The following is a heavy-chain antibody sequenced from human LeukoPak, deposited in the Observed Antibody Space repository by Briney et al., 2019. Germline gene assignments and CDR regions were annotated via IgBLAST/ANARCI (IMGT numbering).Heavy chain of an antibody. D-gene: IGHD3-9*01. J-gene: IGHJ4*02. CDR3: ARVTGYTIEDYFDY. CDR1: GGSFSDYY. Sequence: SETLSLTCAVYGGSFSDYYWSWIRQPPGKGLEWIGEINDSGKTNYNPSLKSRVTISVETSKNQFSLKLGSVTAADTAVYYCARVTGYTIEDYFDYWGQGTLVTVSS. CDR2: INDSGKT. V-gene: IGHV4-34*01.